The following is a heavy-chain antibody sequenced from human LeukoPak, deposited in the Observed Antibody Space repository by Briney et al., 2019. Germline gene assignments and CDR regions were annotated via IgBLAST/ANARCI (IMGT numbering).Heavy chain of an antibody. CDR1: GFTFSSYA. CDR2: ISYDGSNK. J-gene: IGHJ4*02. V-gene: IGHV3-30*04. Sequence: GGSLRLSCAASGFTFSSYAMHWVRQAPGKGLEWVAVISYDGSNKYYADSVKGRFTISRDNSKNTLYLQMNSLRAEDMALYYCAKAKSKSSSWYYFDYWGQGTLVTVSS. CDR3: AKAKSKSSSWYYFDY. D-gene: IGHD6-13*01.